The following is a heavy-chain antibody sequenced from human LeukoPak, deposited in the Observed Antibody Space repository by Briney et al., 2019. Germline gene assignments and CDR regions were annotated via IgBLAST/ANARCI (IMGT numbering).Heavy chain of an antibody. CDR2: ISGSGALS. CDR3: AKEGGYCSSTSCGAFDI. V-gene: IGHV3-23*01. J-gene: IGHJ3*02. CDR1: GFTFSSYA. D-gene: IGHD2-2*01. Sequence: PGGSLRLSCAASGFTFSSYAMSWVRQAPGEGLEWVSDISGSGALSYYADSVKGRFTISRDNSKNTLYLQMNSLGAEDTAVYYCAKEGGYCSSTSCGAFDIWGQGTMVTVSS.